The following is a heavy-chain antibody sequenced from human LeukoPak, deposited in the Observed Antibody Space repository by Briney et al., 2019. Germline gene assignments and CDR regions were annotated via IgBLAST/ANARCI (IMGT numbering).Heavy chain of an antibody. J-gene: IGHJ4*02. CDR2: ISGGDGST. CDR1: GFTFTSYS. V-gene: IGHV3-23*01. Sequence: GGSLRLSCAASGFTFTSYSMNWVRQAPGKGLEWVSTISGGDGSTYYADSVKGRFTISRDNSKNTLYLQVNSLRAEDTAVYYCAKGGKWDVTPFDYWGQGTLVTVSS. D-gene: IGHD1-26*01. CDR3: AKGGKWDVTPFDY.